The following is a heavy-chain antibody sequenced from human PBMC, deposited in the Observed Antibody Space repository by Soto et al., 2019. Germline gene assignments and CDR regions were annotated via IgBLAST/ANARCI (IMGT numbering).Heavy chain of an antibody. D-gene: IGHD1-26*01. V-gene: IGHV1-2*02. CDR3: GKGRSGDVGVFY. CDR1: GYTFTGYY. J-gene: IGHJ4*02. Sequence: QVPLVQSGAEVKKSGASVKVSCKASGYTFTGYYIHWVRQAPGQGPEWMGEISPNSGGTKYAQRFQGRVIMTRDTSITTVYMELSNLSPDDTAVYYCGKGRSGDVGVFYWGQGTLVTVYS. CDR2: ISPNSGGT.